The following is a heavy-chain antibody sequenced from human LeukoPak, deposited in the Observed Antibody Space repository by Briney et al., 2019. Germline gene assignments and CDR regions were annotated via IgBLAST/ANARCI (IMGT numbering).Heavy chain of an antibody. CDR2: INPDSGGT. D-gene: IGHD5-12*01. J-gene: IGHJ4*02. CDR1: GYAFTGYY. Sequence: ASVKVSCKASGYAFTGYYMHWVRRAPGKGLEWMGWINPDSGGTNYAQKFQGTVTMTRDTSISTVYMVLSRLRYEDTAVYYCARGEATDYWGQGTLVTVSS. CDR3: ARGEATDY. V-gene: IGHV1-2*02.